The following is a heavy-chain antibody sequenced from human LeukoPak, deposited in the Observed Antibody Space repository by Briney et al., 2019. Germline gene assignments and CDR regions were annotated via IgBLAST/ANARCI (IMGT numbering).Heavy chain of an antibody. CDR2: IYYSGST. Sequence: PSETLSLTCTVSGGSISSSSYYWGWIRQPPGKGLEWIGSIYYSGSTYYNPSLKSRVTISVDTSKNQFSLKLSSVTAADTAVYYCARDVSSGSVDYWGQGTLVTVSS. J-gene: IGHJ4*02. D-gene: IGHD3-22*01. CDR3: ARDVSSGSVDY. CDR1: GGSISSSSYY. V-gene: IGHV4-39*07.